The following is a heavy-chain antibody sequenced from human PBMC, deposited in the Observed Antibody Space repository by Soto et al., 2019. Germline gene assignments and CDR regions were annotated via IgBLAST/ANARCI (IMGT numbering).Heavy chain of an antibody. J-gene: IGHJ4*02. CDR1: GGSVGIHY. Sequence: SVTLSLTCTVSGGSVGIHYSSWIRQPPGKGLEWIGYIYYSGSTNYNPSLKSRVTISVDTSKNQFSLKLSSVTAADTAVYYCARWGGEYLFDYWGQGTLVTVSS. CDR2: IYYSGST. CDR3: ARWGGEYLFDY. D-gene: IGHD3-16*01. V-gene: IGHV4-59*02.